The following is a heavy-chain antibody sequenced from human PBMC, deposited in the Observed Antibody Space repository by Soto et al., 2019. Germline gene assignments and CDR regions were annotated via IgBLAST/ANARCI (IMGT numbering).Heavy chain of an antibody. CDR2: IKSKTDGGTA. Sequence: EVQLVESGGGLVKPGGSLRLSCAASGFTFDNAWMSWVRQAPGKGLEWVGRIKSKTDGGTADYAAPVKGRFTISRDDGKNTLFLQMNSLKTEDTAVYYCTTDRGHMYDFDYWGQGTLVPVSS. V-gene: IGHV3-15*01. D-gene: IGHD2-8*01. J-gene: IGHJ4*02. CDR3: TTDRGHMYDFDY. CDR1: GFTFDNAW.